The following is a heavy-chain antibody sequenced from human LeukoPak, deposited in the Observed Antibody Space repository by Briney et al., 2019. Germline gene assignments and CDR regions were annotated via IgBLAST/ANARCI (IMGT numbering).Heavy chain of an antibody. J-gene: IGHJ4*02. CDR1: GFTFGDYA. CDR3: ARGRTAYSSSCFDY. V-gene: IGHV3-7*05. D-gene: IGHD6-13*01. CDR2: IKQDGSEK. Sequence: GGSLRLSCTVSGFTFGDYAMSWVRQAPGKGLEWVASIKQDGSEKYYVDSVKGRFTISRDNAQNSLYLQMNSLRAEDTAVYYCARGRTAYSSSCFDYWGQGTLVTVSS.